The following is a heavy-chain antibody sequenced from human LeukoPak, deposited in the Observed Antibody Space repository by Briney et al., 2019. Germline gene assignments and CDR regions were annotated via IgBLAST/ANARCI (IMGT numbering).Heavy chain of an antibody. V-gene: IGHV3-23*01. D-gene: IGHD6-19*01. CDR2: ISGSGGST. Sequence: PRGSLRLSCAASGFTFSSYAMSWVRQAPGKGLEWVSAISGSGGSTYYADSVKGRFTISRDNSKNTLYLQMNSLRAEDTAVYYCAKFLSGSGWYESDYWGQGTLVTVSS. CDR1: GFTFSSYA. CDR3: AKFLSGSGWYESDY. J-gene: IGHJ4*02.